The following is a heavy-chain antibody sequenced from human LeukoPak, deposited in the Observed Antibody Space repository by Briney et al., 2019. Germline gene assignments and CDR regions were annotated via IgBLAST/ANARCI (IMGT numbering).Heavy chain of an antibody. V-gene: IGHV1-69*04. CDR2: IIPILGMA. CDR1: GGTFSSYA. J-gene: IGHJ4*02. CDR3: ARGSIVATPYFFDY. D-gene: IGHD5-12*01. Sequence: SVKVSCKASGGTFSSYAISWVRQAPGQGLEWMGRIIPILGMANYAQKFQGRVTITADKSTSTAYMELSSLRSEDTAVYYCARGSIVATPYFFDYWGQGALVTVSS.